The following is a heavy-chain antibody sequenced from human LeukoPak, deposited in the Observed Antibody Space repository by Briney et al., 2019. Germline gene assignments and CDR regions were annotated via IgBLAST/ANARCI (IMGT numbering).Heavy chain of an antibody. CDR1: EFTFSNYE. CDR2: ISTGGSSI. D-gene: IGHD3-22*01. CDR3: ARGSYHYDTSGYYRLDY. Sequence: PGGSLRLSCATSEFTFSNYEMNWVRQAPGKGLEWVSHISTGGSSIYYADSVEGRFTISRDNTKNSLFLQMNSLRAEDTAVYYCARGSYHYDTSGYYRLDYWGQGTLVTVSS. V-gene: IGHV3-48*03. J-gene: IGHJ4*02.